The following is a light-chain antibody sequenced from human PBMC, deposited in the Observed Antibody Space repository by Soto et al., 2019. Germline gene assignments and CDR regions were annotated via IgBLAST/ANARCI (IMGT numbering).Light chain of an antibody. CDR3: QQYRGSPLVT. V-gene: IGKV3-20*01. CDR2: GAS. J-gene: IGKJ4*01. CDR1: QSVRSDY. Sequence: EIVLTQSPGTLSLSPGERATLSCRASQSVRSDYLAWYQQKPGQAPRLLIYGASSRSTGIPDRFSGSGSGTDFTLTISSLEPEDFAVYYCQQYRGSPLVTFGGGTKVEIK.